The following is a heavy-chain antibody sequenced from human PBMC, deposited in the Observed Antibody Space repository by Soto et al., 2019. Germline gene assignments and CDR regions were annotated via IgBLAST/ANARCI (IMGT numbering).Heavy chain of an antibody. J-gene: IGHJ4*02. CDR2: TNGDGRIT. D-gene: IGHD3-10*01. CDR3: SRETLWFGESPKS. Sequence: EVHLVESGGGSVQPGGSLRISCGASGFTFGSNWMDWVRQVPGKGWVWVSRTNGDGRITTYADSVKGRFTISRDNAGSTLYLQMNSLRVDDTAVYYCSRETLWFGESPKSGGQGTLVTVSS. CDR1: GFTFGSNW. V-gene: IGHV3-74*01.